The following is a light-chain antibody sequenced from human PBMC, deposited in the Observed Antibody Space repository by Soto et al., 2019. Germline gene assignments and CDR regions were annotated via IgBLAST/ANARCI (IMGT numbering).Light chain of an antibody. V-gene: IGKV3-15*01. CDR1: QSLSSN. J-gene: IGKJ4*01. CDR3: QQYSDWPLT. Sequence: EIVMTQSPATLSVSPGERATLSCRASQSLSSNLAWYQQCPGQAPRLLIYGASTRATGIPARFSGSGSGTEFTLTISSLQSEDFAIYFCQQYSDWPLTFGGGTKVENK. CDR2: GAS.